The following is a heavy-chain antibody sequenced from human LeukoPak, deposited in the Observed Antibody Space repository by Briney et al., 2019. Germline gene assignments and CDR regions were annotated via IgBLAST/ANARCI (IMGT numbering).Heavy chain of an antibody. CDR3: ARRSTMVRGIINPHYYYYYMDV. D-gene: IGHD3-10*01. Sequence: ASVKVSCKASGGTFSSYAISWVRQAPGQGLEWMGGIIPIFGTANYAQKFQGRVTITADKSTSTAYMELSSLRSEDTAVYYCARRSTMVRGIINPHYYYYYMDVWGKGTTVTVSS. J-gene: IGHJ6*03. CDR1: GGTFSSYA. V-gene: IGHV1-69*06. CDR2: IIPIFGTA.